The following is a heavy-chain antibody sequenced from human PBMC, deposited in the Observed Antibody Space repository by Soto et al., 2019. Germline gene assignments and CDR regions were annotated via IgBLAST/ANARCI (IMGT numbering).Heavy chain of an antibody. D-gene: IGHD1-7*01. CDR3: AGGGGRNFGYSYSAMDV. J-gene: IGHJ6*02. CDR1: GFTFSSYA. CDR2: ISYDGLNQ. V-gene: IGHV3-30-3*01. Sequence: QEEVVESGGGVVQPGRSLRLSCAASGFTFSSYAFHWVRQAPGKGLEWVAVISYDGLNQYYADSVKGRFTISRDNSKNALYLQMNSLRADYRAVYYCAGGGGRNFGYSYSAMDVWGQGTTVTVSS.